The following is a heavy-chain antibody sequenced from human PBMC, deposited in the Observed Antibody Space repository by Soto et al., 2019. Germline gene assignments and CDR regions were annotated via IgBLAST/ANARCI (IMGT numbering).Heavy chain of an antibody. Sequence: PWWSLRLSCSASVFTCSSYWMSWFRQAPGKGLEWVANIKQDGSEKYYVDSVKGRLTISRDNAKNSLYLQMNSLRAEDTAVYYCARNGRASSGYYYRWGQGTLVTVSS. V-gene: IGHV3-7*03. D-gene: IGHD3-22*01. CDR1: VFTCSSYW. CDR2: IKQDGSEK. J-gene: IGHJ5*02. CDR3: ARNGRASSGYYYR.